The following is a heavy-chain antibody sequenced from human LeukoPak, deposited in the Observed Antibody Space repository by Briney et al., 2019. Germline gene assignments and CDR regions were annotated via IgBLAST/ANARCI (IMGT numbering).Heavy chain of an antibody. D-gene: IGHD6-13*01. J-gene: IGHJ4*02. V-gene: IGHV3-30*02. CDR3: ARVVGSSWYW. Sequence: GGSLRLSCAASGFTFSSYGMHWVRQAPGKGLEWVAFIRYDGSNKYYADSVKGRFTISRDNSKNTLYLQMNSLRAEDTAVYYCARVVGSSWYWWGQGTLVTVSS. CDR2: IRYDGSNK. CDR1: GFTFSSYG.